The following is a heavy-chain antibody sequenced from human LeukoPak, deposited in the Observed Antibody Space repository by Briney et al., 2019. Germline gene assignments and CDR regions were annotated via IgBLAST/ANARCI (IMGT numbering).Heavy chain of an antibody. CDR2: FYYSEST. J-gene: IGHJ3*01. D-gene: IGHD5-24*01. CDR3: ARDGYNQDGSFDF. CDR1: GDSISSSSYY. Sequence: SVTLSLTCTVSGDSISSSSYYWGWIRQPPGKGLEWLGSFYYSESTYYNPSLKSRVTISVDTSKNHFSLELSSVTAADTAMYYCARDGYNQDGSFDFWGQGTMVTVSS. V-gene: IGHV4-39*07.